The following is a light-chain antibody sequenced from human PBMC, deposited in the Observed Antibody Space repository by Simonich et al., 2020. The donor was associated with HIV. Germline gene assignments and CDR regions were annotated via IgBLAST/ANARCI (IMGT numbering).Light chain of an antibody. J-gene: IGKJ4*01. V-gene: IGKV4-1*01. CDR3: QQYYSTPLT. CDR1: QSVLYSSNNKTY. CDR2: WAS. Sequence: DIVMTQSPDSLAVSLCERATINCKSSQSVLYSSNNKTYLAWYQQKPGQPPKLLIYWASTRESGVPDRFSGSGSGTDFTLIISSLQAEDVAVYYCQQYYSTPLTFGGGTKVEIK.